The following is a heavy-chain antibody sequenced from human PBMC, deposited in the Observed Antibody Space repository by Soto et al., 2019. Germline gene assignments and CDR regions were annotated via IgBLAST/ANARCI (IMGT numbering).Heavy chain of an antibody. V-gene: IGHV4-59*01. CDR3: ARGRTVRNYADDSSDYFYFFDY. Sequence: ETLSLTCPVSGDSISTFYWGWMRQSAGKELEWIGYVYYTGSTNYNPSLKSRVTISVDRSKNQFSLKLTSANAADTDVYYCARGRTVRNYADDSSDYFYFFDYWGQGTQVTVYS. CDR2: VYYTGST. J-gene: IGHJ4*02. D-gene: IGHD3-22*01. CDR1: GDSISTFY.